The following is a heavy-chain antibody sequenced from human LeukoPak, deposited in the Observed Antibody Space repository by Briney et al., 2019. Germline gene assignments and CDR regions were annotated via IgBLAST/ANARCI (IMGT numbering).Heavy chain of an antibody. CDR3: AKSPGYSSSWYFDP. CDR1: GFTFSNCA. D-gene: IGHD6-13*01. J-gene: IGHJ5*02. V-gene: IGHV3-23*01. Sequence: GGSLRLSCAASGFTFSNCAMRWVRQAQGKGLEWVSGISGSGDSTYYADSVKGRFTISRDNSKNTLYLQMNSLRAEDTAVYYCAKSPGYSSSWYFDPWGQGTLVTVSS. CDR2: ISGSGDST.